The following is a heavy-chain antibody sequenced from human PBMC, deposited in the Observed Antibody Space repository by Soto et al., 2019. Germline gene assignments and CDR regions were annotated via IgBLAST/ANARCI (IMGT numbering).Heavy chain of an antibody. V-gene: IGHV4-59*01. CDR3: AHFRDREWVDP. CDR2: IFYTGST. Sequence: QVQLQESGPGLVRPSETLSLTCTVSGGSISRYFWSWIRQSPGKGLEWIGYIFYTGSTTYNPSLKGRVTISRDTSKDQFSLKRSSLTAADTAVYYCAHFRDREWVDPWGQGTLVPVPS. J-gene: IGHJ5*02. CDR1: GGSISRYF.